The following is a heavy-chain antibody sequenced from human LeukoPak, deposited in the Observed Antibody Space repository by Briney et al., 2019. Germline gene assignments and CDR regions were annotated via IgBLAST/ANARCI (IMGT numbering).Heavy chain of an antibody. CDR1: GFTFSSYG. CDR3: AKDGLVPAAPGWFDP. D-gene: IGHD2-2*01. Sequence: GGSLRLSCAACGFTFSSYGMHWVRQAPGKGLEWVAFIRYDGSNKYYADSVKGRFTISRDNSKNTLYLQMNSLRAEDTAVYYCAKDGLVPAAPGWFDPWGQGTLVTVSS. CDR2: IRYDGSNK. J-gene: IGHJ5*02. V-gene: IGHV3-30*02.